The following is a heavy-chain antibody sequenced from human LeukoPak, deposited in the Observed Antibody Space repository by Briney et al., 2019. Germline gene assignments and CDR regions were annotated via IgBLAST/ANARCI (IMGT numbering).Heavy chain of an antibody. D-gene: IGHD4-17*01. J-gene: IGHJ4*02. CDR2: IKQDGSQK. Sequence: GGSLRLSCAASGFTFSSYWMTWVRQAPGKGLEWVANIKQDGSQKYYVDSVKGRFTVSRDNAKNSLFLQMNSLRAEDTAVYYCVRDEAGDYDFDYWGQGTLVTVSS. CDR3: VRDEAGDYDFDY. CDR1: GFTFSSYW. V-gene: IGHV3-7*01.